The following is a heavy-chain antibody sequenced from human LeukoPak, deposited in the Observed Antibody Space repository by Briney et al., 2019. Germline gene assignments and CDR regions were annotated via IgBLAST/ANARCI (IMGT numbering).Heavy chain of an antibody. CDR3: ARHLGAQSLIAFDI. J-gene: IGHJ3*02. V-gene: IGHV4-4*07. D-gene: IGHD3-16*01. Sequence: SETLSLTCTVSGGSINRYYWSWIRRPAGKGLEWIGRIYSTGSTNYNPSLKSRVTMSVDTSKNHFSLKLNFVTAADTAVYYCARHLGAQSLIAFDIWGQGTMVTVSS. CDR2: IYSTGST. CDR1: GGSINRYY.